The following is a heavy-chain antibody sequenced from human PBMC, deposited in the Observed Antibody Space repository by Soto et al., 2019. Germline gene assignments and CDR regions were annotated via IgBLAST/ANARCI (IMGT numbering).Heavy chain of an antibody. J-gene: IGHJ3*01. D-gene: IGHD2-21*02. Sequence: QVQLVQSGAEVKKPGSSVRVACKASGGINWVRQAPGHGLEWMGGFMPLFGTADYAQRFQGRVTITADELTTTSYMELRSLRSEDTAVYYCAKRAYCGGDCFAFDVWGQGPSVTVSS. CDR1: GG. CDR2: FMPLFGTA. CDR3: AKRAYCGGDCFAFDV. V-gene: IGHV1-69*01.